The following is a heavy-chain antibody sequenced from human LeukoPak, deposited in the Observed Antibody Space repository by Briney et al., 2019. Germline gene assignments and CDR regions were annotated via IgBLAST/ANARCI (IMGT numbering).Heavy chain of an antibody. D-gene: IGHD5-24*01. J-gene: IGHJ6*02. CDR2: INTNTGNP. CDR3: ARGLEMAENPDYYYYYGMDV. Sequence: ASVTVSCKASGYTFTSYAMNWVRQAPGQGLEWMGWINTNTGNPTYAQGFTGRFVFSLDTSVSTAYLQISSLKAEDTAVYYCARGLEMAENPDYYYYYGMDVWGQGTTVTVSS. V-gene: IGHV7-4-1*02. CDR1: GYTFTSYA.